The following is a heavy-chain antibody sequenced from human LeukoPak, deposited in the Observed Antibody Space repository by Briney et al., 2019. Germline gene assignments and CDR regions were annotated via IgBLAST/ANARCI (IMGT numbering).Heavy chain of an antibody. CDR3: VKLVGVGELFWGHFLEDF. CDR2: IGYDGSDK. J-gene: IGHJ4*02. CDR1: GFTFSSYG. Sequence: SGGSLRLSCAASGFTFSSYGMHWVRQAPGKGLKWVAFIGYDGSDKYYGDSVKGRFTISRDNSMNTLYLQMNSLRAEDTAVYYCVKLVGVGELFWGHFLEDFWGQGTLVTVSS. D-gene: IGHD3-10*01. V-gene: IGHV3-30*02.